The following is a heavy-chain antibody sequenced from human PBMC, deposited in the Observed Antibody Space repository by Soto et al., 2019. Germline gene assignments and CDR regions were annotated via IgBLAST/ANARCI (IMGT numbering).Heavy chain of an antibody. J-gene: IGHJ3*02. Sequence: QLQLQESGPGLVKPSETLSLTCTVSGGSISSSSYYWGWIRQPPGKGLEWIGSIYYSGSTYYNPSLKSRVTLTVETSKTQFSLKLSSVTAPGPAVYYCATRRLHLGELSFSGGGRPAEDAFDIWGQGTMVTVSS. D-gene: IGHD3-16*02. CDR3: ATRRLHLGELSFSGGGRPAEDAFDI. CDR1: GGSISSSSYY. CDR2: IYYSGST. V-gene: IGHV4-39*01.